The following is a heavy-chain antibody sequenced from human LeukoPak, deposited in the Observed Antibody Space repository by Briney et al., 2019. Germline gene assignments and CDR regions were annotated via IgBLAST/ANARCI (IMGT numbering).Heavy chain of an antibody. CDR3: AKAPYSSGEYFFDY. CDR2: ISGRGDRT. D-gene: IGHD1-26*01. CDR1: GLTFTNFG. J-gene: IGHJ4*02. V-gene: IGHV3-23*01. Sequence: GGSLRLSCAASGLTFTNFGMSWVRQAPGKGLEWGSAISGRGDRTYYADSVKGRCTISRANSKNTLYLQINSLRADDTAIYYCAKAPYSSGEYFFDYWGQGSLVSVSS.